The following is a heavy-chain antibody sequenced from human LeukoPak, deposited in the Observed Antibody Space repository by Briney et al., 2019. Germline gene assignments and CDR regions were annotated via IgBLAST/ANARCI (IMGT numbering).Heavy chain of an antibody. CDR2: IRNKANSYTT. CDR1: GFTFSDHC. V-gene: IGHV3-72*01. Sequence: GGSLRLSCAASGFTFSDHCMDWVRQAAGKGLEWVGRIRNKANSYTTEYAASVKGRFTISRDDSKNSLYLQMNSLKTEDTAVYYCAQSGSYAAFDYWGQGTLVTVSS. CDR3: AQSGSYAAFDY. J-gene: IGHJ4*02. D-gene: IGHD3-16*01.